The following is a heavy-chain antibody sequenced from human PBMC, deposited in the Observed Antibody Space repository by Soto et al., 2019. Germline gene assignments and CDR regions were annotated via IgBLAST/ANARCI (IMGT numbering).Heavy chain of an antibody. J-gene: IGHJ6*02. CDR3: AADKAYDSSGYYFGYYYYGMDV. V-gene: IGHV1-58*01. D-gene: IGHD3-22*01. CDR2: IVVGSGNT. Sequence: ASVKVSCKASGFTFTSSAVQWVRQARGQRLEWIGWIVVGSGNTNYAQKFQERVTITRDMSTSTAYMELSSLRSEDTAVYYCAADKAYDSSGYYFGYYYYGMDVWGQGTTVTVSS. CDR1: GFTFTSSA.